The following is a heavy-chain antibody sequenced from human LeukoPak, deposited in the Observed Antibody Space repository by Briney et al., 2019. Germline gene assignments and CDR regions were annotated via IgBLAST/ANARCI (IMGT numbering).Heavy chain of an antibody. J-gene: IGHJ5*02. CDR3: ARDQGDGGNSFDP. Sequence: ASVKVSCKASGYTFTDYYIHWVRQAPGQGLEWMGRINPNTGGTNYAQRFQGRVSMTRDRSISTAYMDLNRLTSGDTAVYCCARDQGDGGNSFDPWGQGTLVTV. CDR1: GYTFTDYY. V-gene: IGHV1-2*06. D-gene: IGHD4-23*01. CDR2: INPNTGGT.